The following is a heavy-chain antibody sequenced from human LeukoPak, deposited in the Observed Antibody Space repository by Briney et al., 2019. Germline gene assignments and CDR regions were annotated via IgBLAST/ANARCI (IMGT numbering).Heavy chain of an antibody. V-gene: IGHV3-74*01. Sequence: GGSLRLSCAASGFTFSSYWMHWVRQAPGKGLVWVSRFNSDGSSTSYADSVKGRFTISRDNSKNTLYLQMNSLRAEDTAVYYCARGPLAAAKSGLDVWGQGTTVTVSS. CDR1: GFTFSSYW. CDR3: ARGPLAAAKSGLDV. J-gene: IGHJ6*02. D-gene: IGHD6-13*01. CDR2: FNSDGSST.